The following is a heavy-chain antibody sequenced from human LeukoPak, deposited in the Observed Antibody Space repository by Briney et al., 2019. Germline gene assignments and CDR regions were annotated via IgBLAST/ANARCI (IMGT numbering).Heavy chain of an antibody. CDR3: VRDSRYTMDV. CDR2: ITSDGSTT. V-gene: IGHV3-74*01. D-gene: IGHD5-18*01. Sequence: GGSLRLSCAASEFTFSTYNMDWVRQAPGKGPVWVSRITSDGSTTIYADSVKGRFTISRDNAKNTLYLQMNSLRAEDTAVYYCVRDSRYTMDVWGQGTTVTVPS. J-gene: IGHJ6*02. CDR1: EFTFSTYN.